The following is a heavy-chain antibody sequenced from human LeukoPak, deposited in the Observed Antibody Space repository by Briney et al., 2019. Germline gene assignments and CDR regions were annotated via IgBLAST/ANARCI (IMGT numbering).Heavy chain of an antibody. CDR2: ISYDGSNK. CDR3: VSSGLYAFDI. Sequence: GGSLRLSCAASGFTFSSYAMHWVRQAPGKGLEWVAVISYDGSNKYYADSVKGRFTISRDNSKNTLYLQMNSLRAEDTAVYYCVSSGLYAFDIWGQGTMVTVSS. J-gene: IGHJ3*02. CDR1: GFTFSSYA. V-gene: IGHV3-30-3*01.